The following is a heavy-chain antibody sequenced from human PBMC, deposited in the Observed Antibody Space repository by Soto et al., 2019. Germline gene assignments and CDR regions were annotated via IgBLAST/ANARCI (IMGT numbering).Heavy chain of an antibody. Sequence: GASVKVSCKGSGYTFTAYPMHWVRQAPGQGLEWVGWFNPNSGDTIYAQKFQGRVTLTRDTSIGTAYMELYSLTSDDTAVYYCAREASAVISLDYWGQGTLVTVSS. D-gene: IGHD6-19*01. J-gene: IGHJ4*02. CDR3: AREASAVISLDY. CDR2: FNPNSGDT. V-gene: IGHV1-2*02. CDR1: GYTFTAYP.